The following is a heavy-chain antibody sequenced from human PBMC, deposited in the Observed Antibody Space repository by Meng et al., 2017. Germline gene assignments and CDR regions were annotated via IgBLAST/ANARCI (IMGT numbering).Heavy chain of an antibody. Sequence: GGSLRLSCAASGFTFSSYAMSWSPQAPGKGLEGVSAISGSGGSTYYEDSVKGRFTITRDNSKNTLYLQMNSVRAEDTAVYYCAKPRHYYYDSSGYYYFDYWGQGTLVTVSS. J-gene: IGHJ4*02. V-gene: IGHV3-23*01. CDR2: ISGSGGST. CDR3: AKPRHYYYDSSGYYYFDY. CDR1: GFTFSSYA. D-gene: IGHD3-22*01.